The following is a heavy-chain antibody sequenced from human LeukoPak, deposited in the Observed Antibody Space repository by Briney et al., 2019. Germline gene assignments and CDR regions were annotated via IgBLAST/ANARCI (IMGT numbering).Heavy chain of an antibody. CDR2: IYYSGST. CDR3: ARDSYYDILTGFRQFDS. CDR1: GGSISSSSYY. J-gene: IGHJ4*02. V-gene: IGHV4-39*07. Sequence: PSETLSLTCTVSGGSISSSSYYWGWIRQPPGKGLEWIGSIYYSGSTHYNPSLKSRVTISVDTSKNQFSLKLSSVTAADTAVYYCARDSYYDILTGFRQFDSWGQGILVTVSS. D-gene: IGHD3-9*01.